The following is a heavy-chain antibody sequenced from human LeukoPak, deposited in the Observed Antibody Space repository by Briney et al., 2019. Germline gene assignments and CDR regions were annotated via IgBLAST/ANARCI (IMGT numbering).Heavy chain of an antibody. V-gene: IGHV1-18*01. CDR3: TRDDPQWREHDY. Sequence: ASVKISCKASGYTFSSYGISWVRQAPGQGLEWMGWISGYNGSTNFAREFQGRVTITTDTSTSTAYMELRSLRSDDTAVYYCTRDDPQWREHDYWGQGTLVTVSS. CDR1: GYTFSSYG. CDR2: ISGYNGST. D-gene: IGHD6-19*01. J-gene: IGHJ4*02.